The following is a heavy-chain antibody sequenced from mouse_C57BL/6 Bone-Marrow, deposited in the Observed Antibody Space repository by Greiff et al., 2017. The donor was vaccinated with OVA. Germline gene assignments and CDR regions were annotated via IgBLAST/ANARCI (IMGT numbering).Heavy chain of an antibody. V-gene: IGHV1-59*01. D-gene: IGHD4-1*01. J-gene: IGHJ2*01. Sequence: QVQLQQPGAELVRPGTSVKLSCKASGYTFTSYWMHWVKQRPGQGLEWIGVIDPSDSYTNYNQKFKGKATLTVDTSSSTAYMQLSSLTSEDSAVYYCARSDWALDYWGQGTTLTVSS. CDR2: IDPSDSYT. CDR3: ARSDWALDY. CDR1: GYTFTSYW.